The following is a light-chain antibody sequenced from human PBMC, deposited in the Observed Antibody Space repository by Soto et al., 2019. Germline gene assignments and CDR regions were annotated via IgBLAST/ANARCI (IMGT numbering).Light chain of an antibody. CDR2: LGS. V-gene: IGKV2-28*01. J-gene: IGKJ4*01. CDR3: MQALQTPLT. CDR1: QSVGSGY. Sequence: EIVLTQSPGTLSLSPVERATLSCRASQSVGSGYLAWYLQKPGQSPQLLIYLGSNRASGVPDRFSGSGSGTDFTLKISRVEAEDVGVYYCMQALQTPLTFGGGTKVDNK.